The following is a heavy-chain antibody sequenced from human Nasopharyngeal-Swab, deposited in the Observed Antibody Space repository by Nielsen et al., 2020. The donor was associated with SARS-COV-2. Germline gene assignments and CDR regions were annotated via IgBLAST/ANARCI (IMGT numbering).Heavy chain of an antibody. CDR2: ISWDGGST. D-gene: IGHD3-10*01. Sequence: GGFLRLSCAASGFTFDDYTMHWVRQAPGKGLEWVSLISWDGGSTYYADSVKGRFTISRDNSKNSLYLQMNSLRTEDTALYYCAKDFSGSYYTIPDYYYYYGMDVWGQGTTVTVSS. J-gene: IGHJ6*02. CDR3: AKDFSGSYYTIPDYYYYYGMDV. CDR1: GFTFDDYT. V-gene: IGHV3-43*01.